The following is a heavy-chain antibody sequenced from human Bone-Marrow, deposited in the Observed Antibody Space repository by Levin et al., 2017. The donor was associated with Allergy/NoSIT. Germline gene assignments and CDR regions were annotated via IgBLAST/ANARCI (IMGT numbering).Heavy chain of an antibody. CDR2: ITIYNGNT. Sequence: RASVKVSCTASGHTFTYPYLHWVRQARGQALEWMGWITIYNGNTNYAQKFQDRLTITRSSSLSTVYMELSRLNSGDTGIYFCVRSPLYCDGDDCYTFDHWGQGTLVTVSS. CDR3: VRSPLYCDGDDCYTFDH. J-gene: IGHJ4*02. V-gene: IGHV1-45*02. CDR1: GHTFTYPY. D-gene: IGHD2-21*02.